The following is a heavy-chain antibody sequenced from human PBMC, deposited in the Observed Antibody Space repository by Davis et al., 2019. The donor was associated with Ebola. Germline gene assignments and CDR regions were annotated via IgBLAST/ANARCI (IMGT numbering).Heavy chain of an antibody. D-gene: IGHD6-13*01. CDR2: INHSGST. V-gene: IGHV4-34*01. CDR1: GGSFSGYY. Sequence: SETLSLTCAVYGGSFSGYYWSWIRQPPGKGLEWIGEINHSGSTNYNPSLKSRVTISVDTSKNQFSLKLSSVTAADTAVYYCARVRGEGYSSSWYPPLNWFDPWGQGTLVTVSS. J-gene: IGHJ5*02. CDR3: ARVRGEGYSSSWYPPLNWFDP.